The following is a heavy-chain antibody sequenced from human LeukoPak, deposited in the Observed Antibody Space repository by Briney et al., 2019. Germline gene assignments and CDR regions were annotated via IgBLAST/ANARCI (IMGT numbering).Heavy chain of an antibody. CDR2: IYYSGST. CDR1: GGSISSGGYY. CDR3: ARDHGGYYYAYFDY. J-gene: IGHJ4*02. V-gene: IGHV4-31*03. Sequence: PSQTLSLTCTVSGGSISSGGYYWSWIRQHPGKGLEWIGYIYYSGSTYYNPSLKSRVTISVDTSKNQFSLKLSSVTAADTAVYYCARDHGGYYYAYFDYWGQGTLVTASS. D-gene: IGHD3-22*01.